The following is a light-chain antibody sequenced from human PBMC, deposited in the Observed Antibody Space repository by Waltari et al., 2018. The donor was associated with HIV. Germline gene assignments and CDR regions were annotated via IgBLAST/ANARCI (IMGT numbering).Light chain of an antibody. CDR2: GAS. V-gene: IGKV3-15*01. CDR3: QQDNNWPPAIT. Sequence: EIVMTQSPVTLSVSPGERATLSCRASQRFSSNLAWYQQKPGQPPRLLIYGASTRATGIPARFSGSGSGTEFTLTISSLQSEDFAVYYCQQDNNWPPAITFGQGTRLDIK. CDR1: QRFSSN. J-gene: IGKJ5*01.